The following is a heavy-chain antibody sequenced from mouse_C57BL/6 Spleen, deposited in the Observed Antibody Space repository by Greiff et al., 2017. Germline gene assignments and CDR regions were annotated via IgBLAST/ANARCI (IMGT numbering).Heavy chain of an antibody. D-gene: IGHD4-1*01. CDR3: TSVPLTETYFEV. CDR2: IDPETGGT. Sequence: QVQLKESGAELVRPGASVTLSCKASGYTFTDYEMHWVKQTPVHGLEWIGAIDPETGGTAYNQKFKGNAIMTADKSSSTAYMELSSLTSEDSAVYYCTSVPLTETYFEVWGTGTTVTVSS. CDR1: GYTFTDYE. J-gene: IGHJ1*03. V-gene: IGHV1-15*01.